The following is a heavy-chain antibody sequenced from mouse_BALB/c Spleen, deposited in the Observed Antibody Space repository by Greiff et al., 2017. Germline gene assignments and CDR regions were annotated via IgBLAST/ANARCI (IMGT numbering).Heavy chain of an antibody. J-gene: IGHJ3*01. V-gene: IGHV5-12-2*01. Sequence: DVMLVESGGGLVQPGGSLKLSCAASGFTFSSYTMSWVRQTPEKRLAWVAYISNGGGSTYYPDTVKGRFTISRDNAKNTLYLQMSSLKSEDTAMYYCARGGSAYWGQGTLVTVSA. CDR2: ISNGGGST. CDR3: ARGGSAY. CDR1: GFTFSSYT.